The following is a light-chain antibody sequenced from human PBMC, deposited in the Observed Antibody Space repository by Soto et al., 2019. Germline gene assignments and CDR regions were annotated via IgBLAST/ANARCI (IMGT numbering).Light chain of an antibody. J-gene: IGLJ1*01. CDR3: CSYSGFYTSV. CDR2: DVS. CDR1: SSDVGGYKC. Sequence: QSALTQPRSVSGSPGQSVTISCTGTSSDVGGYKCVSWYQQHPGKAPKFMIYDVSKRPSGVPDRCSGSKSGNTAFLTISGLQAEDEADDYCCSYSGFYTSVFGTGTKLTVL. V-gene: IGLV2-11*01.